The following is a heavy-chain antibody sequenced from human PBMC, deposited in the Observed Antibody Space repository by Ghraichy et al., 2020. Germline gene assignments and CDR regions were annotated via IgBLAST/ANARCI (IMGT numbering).Heavy chain of an antibody. CDR1: GFTFDDYA. J-gene: IGHJ4*02. Sequence: GGSLRLSCAASGFTFDDYAMHWVRQAPGKGLEWVSGISWNSGSIGYADSVKGRFTISSDNAKNSLYLQMNSIRAEDTALYYCAKVLDSSGYYPVDYWGQGSLVTVSS. D-gene: IGHD3-22*01. CDR3: AKVLDSSGYYPVDY. CDR2: ISWNSGSI. V-gene: IGHV3-9*01.